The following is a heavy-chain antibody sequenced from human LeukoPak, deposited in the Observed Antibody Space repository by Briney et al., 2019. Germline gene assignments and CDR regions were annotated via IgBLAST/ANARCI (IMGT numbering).Heavy chain of an antibody. CDR2: MSSNSGNT. CDR3: ARGPPKWGFDF. Sequence: GASVKVSCTSSGYTFTSHDINWVRQAPGRGLEWLGWMSSNSGNTGYAQKFQGRVSMTRDTSISTAHMELSSLRSEDTAVYYCARGPPKWGFDFWGRGTLVTVSS. CDR1: GYTFTSHD. J-gene: IGHJ4*02. V-gene: IGHV1-8*01. D-gene: IGHD1-26*01.